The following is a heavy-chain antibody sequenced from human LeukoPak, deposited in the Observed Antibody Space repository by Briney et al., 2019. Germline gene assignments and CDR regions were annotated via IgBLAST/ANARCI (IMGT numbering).Heavy chain of an antibody. CDR3: AKGPPAPYYYDSSGYYGDDYFGY. J-gene: IGHJ4*02. CDR1: GFTFNTYA. Sequence: GGSLRLSCAAFGFTFNTYAKSWVRQAPGRGLEWVSTISGSGGSTYYADSVKGRFTISRDNSKNTLYLQMNSLRAEDTAVYYCAKGPPAPYYYDSSGYYGDDYFGYWGQGTLVTVSS. CDR2: ISGSGGST. D-gene: IGHD3-22*01. V-gene: IGHV3-23*01.